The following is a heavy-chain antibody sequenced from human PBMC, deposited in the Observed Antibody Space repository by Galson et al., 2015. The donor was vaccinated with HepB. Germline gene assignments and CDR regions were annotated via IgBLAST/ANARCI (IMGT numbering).Heavy chain of an antibody. Sequence: SLRLSCAASGFTFSSYAIHWVRQAPGKGLEWVSVISYDGSNKYYADSVKGRFTISRDNAKNSLFLQMNSLRADDTAVYYCAGQFYYESSGYLEGVYWGQGALVTVSS. D-gene: IGHD3-22*01. J-gene: IGHJ4*02. V-gene: IGHV3-30*04. CDR1: GFTFSSYA. CDR2: ISYDGSNK. CDR3: AGQFYYESSGYLEGVY.